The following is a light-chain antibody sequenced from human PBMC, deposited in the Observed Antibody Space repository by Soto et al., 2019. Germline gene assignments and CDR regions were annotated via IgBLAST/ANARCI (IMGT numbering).Light chain of an antibody. CDR1: SGHNSYA. J-gene: IGLJ3*02. V-gene: IGLV4-69*01. Sequence: QSVLTQSPSASASLGASVKLTCTLSSGHNSYAIAWHQQQPEKGPRYLMKVNSDGSHSKGDGIPDRFSGFSSGAERYLTISSLQSEDEADYYCQTWSTDIRVFGGGTKVTVL. CDR2: VNSDGSH. CDR3: QTWSTDIRV.